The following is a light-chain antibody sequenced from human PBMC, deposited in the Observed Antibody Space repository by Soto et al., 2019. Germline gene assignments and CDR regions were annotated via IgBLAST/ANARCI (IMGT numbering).Light chain of an antibody. J-gene: IGKJ1*01. CDR2: GAS. CDR1: QHISSF. Sequence: DIHLTQSPSSLSASVGDRVTITCRASQHISSFLNWYQQEAGKAPKLLINGASSLQNGVPSTFSGSGSGTDFTLTISSLQPEDVATYYCQKYNIPGTFGQGTKVDIK. V-gene: IGKV1-39*01. CDR3: QKYNIPGT.